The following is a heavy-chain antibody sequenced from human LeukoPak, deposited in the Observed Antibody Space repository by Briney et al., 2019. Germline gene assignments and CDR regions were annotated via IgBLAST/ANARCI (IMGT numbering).Heavy chain of an antibody. CDR2: INHSGST. J-gene: IGHJ5*02. CDR1: GGSFSGYC. D-gene: IGHD3-3*01. V-gene: IGHV4-34*01. CDR3: ARGGIFVPRRNWFDP. Sequence: SETLSLTCAVYGGSFSGYCWSWIRQPPGKGLEWIGEINHSGSTNYNPSLKSRVTISVDTSKNQFSLKLSSVTAADTAVYYCARGGIFVPRRNWFDPWGQGTLVTVSS.